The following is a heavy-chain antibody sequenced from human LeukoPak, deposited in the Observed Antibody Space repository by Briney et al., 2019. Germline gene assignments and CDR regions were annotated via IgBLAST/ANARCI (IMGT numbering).Heavy chain of an antibody. Sequence: GGSLRLSCAASGFTFSSYWMSWVRQAPGKRLEYVPAINGNGDYTYYADSVNGRSTISRDNSKNTLSLQMSSLRAEDTAVYYCPKPFDYWGQGTLVTVSS. CDR3: PKPFDY. V-gene: IGHV3-64D*09. J-gene: IGHJ4*02. CDR2: INGNGDYT. CDR1: GFTFSSYW.